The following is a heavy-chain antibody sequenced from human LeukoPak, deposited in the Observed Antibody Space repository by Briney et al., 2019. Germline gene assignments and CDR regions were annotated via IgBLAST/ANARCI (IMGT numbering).Heavy chain of an antibody. J-gene: IGHJ5*02. CDR3: ARDRELGS. CDR2: IYHSGST. Sequence: SETLSLTCAVSGYSISSGYYWGWIRQPPGKGLEWIGSIYHSGSTYYNPSLKSRVTISADTSKNQFSLKLTSVTAADTAVYYCARDRELGSWGQGILVTVSS. V-gene: IGHV4-38-2*02. CDR1: GYSISSGYY. D-gene: IGHD3-16*01.